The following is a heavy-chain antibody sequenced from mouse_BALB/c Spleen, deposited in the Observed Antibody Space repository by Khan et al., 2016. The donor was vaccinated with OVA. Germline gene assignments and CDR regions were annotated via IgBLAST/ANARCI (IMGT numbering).Heavy chain of an antibody. CDR1: GLSLTNYG. J-gene: IGHJ3*01. Sequence: QVQLQQPGPGLVAPSQSLSITCTVSGLSLTNYGISWIRQPPGKGLEWLGVIWGDGSTNYPSALISRLSINKDNSKSQVFLKLNSLQTDDTATYYCAIIYYGYDWFTYWGQGTRVTVSA. V-gene: IGHV2-3*01. CDR3: AIIYYGYDWFTY. CDR2: IWGDGST. D-gene: IGHD2-2*01.